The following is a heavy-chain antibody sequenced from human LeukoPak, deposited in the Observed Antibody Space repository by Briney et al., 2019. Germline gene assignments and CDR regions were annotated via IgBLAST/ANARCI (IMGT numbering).Heavy chain of an antibody. CDR3: ARDQYDTWSRRGNFDS. CDR2: IKLDGSEK. CDR1: GFTFGQYW. J-gene: IGHJ4*02. Sequence: GGSLRLSCVASGFTFGQYWMSWVRQAPGKGLEWVANIKLDGSEKNYVDSVKGRFTISRDNTKNSLYLQMNSLRVEDTAVFYCARDQYDTWSRRGNFDSWGQGTLVIVSS. V-gene: IGHV3-7*03. D-gene: IGHD3-3*01.